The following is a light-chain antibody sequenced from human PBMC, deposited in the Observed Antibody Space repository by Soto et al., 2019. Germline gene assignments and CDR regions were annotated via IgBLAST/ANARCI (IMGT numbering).Light chain of an antibody. CDR2: GAS. CDR3: QQYGSSSYT. Sequence: EIVLTQSPGTLSLSPGERATLSCRASQSVSSSYLTWYQQKPGQAPRLLIYGASSRATGIPDRFSGSGSGTDFTLTISRLEPEDVAVYYCQQYGSSSYTFGQGTKLES. V-gene: IGKV3-20*01. CDR1: QSVSSSY. J-gene: IGKJ2*01.